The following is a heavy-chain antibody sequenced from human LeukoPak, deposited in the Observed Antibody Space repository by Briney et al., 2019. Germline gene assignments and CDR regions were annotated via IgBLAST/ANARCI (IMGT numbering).Heavy chain of an antibody. Sequence: PGGSLRLSCAASGFSLSRNDMHWVRQPTGGGLEWVSTISPAGKTYYSGSVKGRFTIPRDNAKNSLFLQMSSLRAEDTAVYYCARKGELERRRSWDCWGQGTLVTVSS. CDR1: GFSLSRND. V-gene: IGHV3-13*01. D-gene: IGHD1-1*01. CDR3: ARKGELERRRSWDC. CDR2: ISPAGKT. J-gene: IGHJ4*02.